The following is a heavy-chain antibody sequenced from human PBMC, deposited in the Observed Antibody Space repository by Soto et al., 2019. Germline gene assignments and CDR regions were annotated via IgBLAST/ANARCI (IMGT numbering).Heavy chain of an antibody. CDR1: GFTFSSYG. CDR2: IWYDGSNK. Sequence: GGSLRLSCAASGFTFSSYGLHCVRQAPGKGLEWLAVIWYDGSNKYYADSVKGRFTISRDNSKNTLYLQMNSLRAEDTAVYYCARGDSSIWYVIDYWGQGTLVTVSS. CDR3: ARGDSSIWYVIDY. V-gene: IGHV3-33*01. J-gene: IGHJ4*02. D-gene: IGHD6-13*01.